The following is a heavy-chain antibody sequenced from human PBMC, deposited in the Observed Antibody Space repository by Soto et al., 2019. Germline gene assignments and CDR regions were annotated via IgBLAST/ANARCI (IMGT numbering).Heavy chain of an antibody. CDR2: LDPSDAYT. CDR3: AISGWYPPFDY. J-gene: IGHJ4*02. V-gene: IGHV5-10-1*03. CDR1: GYSFTSYW. Sequence: EVQLVQSGAEVKKPGESLRISCKGSGYSFTSYWISWVRQMPGKGLEWMGRLDPSDAYTNYSPSFQGHVTISSDKSISTANLQWSSLKASDTAMYYCAISGWYPPFDYWGQGTLVTVSS. D-gene: IGHD6-19*01.